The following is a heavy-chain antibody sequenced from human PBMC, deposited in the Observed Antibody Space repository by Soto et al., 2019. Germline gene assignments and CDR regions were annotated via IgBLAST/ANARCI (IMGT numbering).Heavy chain of an antibody. V-gene: IGHV3-53*01. D-gene: IGHD3-10*01. Sequence: EVQLVESGGGLIQPGGSLRLSCAASGFTVSSNYMSWVRQAPGKGLEWVSVIYSGGSTYYADSVKGRFTLSRDTSKNTLYLQMNSLRAEDTAVDYCASWRPLHYWGQGTLVTVSS. CDR2: IYSGGST. CDR1: GFTVSSNY. J-gene: IGHJ4*02. CDR3: ASWRPLHY.